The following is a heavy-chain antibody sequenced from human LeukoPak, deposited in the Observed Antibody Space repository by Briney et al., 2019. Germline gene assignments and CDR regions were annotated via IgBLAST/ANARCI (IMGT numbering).Heavy chain of an antibody. CDR1: GFTFSSYA. D-gene: IGHD3-10*01. V-gene: IGHV3-30*04. CDR2: ILYDGRNK. J-gene: IGHJ3*02. CDR3: ARDSWRYPWFGTDAFDI. Sequence: GRSLTLSCAASGFTFSSYALSWVRQAPGKGLEWVAGILYDGRNKNYADSVKGRFTISRDNSKNTLYLQMNSLRAEDTAVYYCARDSWRYPWFGTDAFDIWGQGTMVTVSS.